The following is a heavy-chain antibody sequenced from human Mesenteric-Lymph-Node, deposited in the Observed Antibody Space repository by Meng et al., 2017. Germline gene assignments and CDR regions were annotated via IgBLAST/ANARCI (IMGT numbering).Heavy chain of an antibody. Sequence: QVQVVEAGGGLVQPGRSLRLSCAASGITFSYFGVSWVRQAPGKGLEWVAVTWHDETVKGRFTISRDNSKNTLYLQMNSLRGEDTAVYYCATKDDPWGQGTLVTVSS. CDR1: GITFSYFG. V-gene: IGHV3-33*01. CDR3: ATKDDP. J-gene: IGHJ5*02. CDR2: TWHDET.